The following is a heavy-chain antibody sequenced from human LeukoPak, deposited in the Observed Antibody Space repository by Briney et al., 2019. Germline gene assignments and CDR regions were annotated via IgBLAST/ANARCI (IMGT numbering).Heavy chain of an antibody. D-gene: IGHD1-7*01. CDR2: IIPIFGTA. Sequence: SVKVSCKASGGTFSSYAISWVRQAPGQGLEWMGGIIPIFGTANYAQKFQGRVTITADESTSTAYMELSSLRSEDTAVYCCATSAGTTLGIYTIDYWGQGTPVTVSS. V-gene: IGHV1-69*13. CDR3: ATSAGTTLGIYTIDY. CDR1: GGTFSSYA. J-gene: IGHJ4*02.